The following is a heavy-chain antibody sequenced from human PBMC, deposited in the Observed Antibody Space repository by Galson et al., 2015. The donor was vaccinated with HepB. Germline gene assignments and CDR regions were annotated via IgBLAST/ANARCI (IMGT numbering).Heavy chain of an antibody. D-gene: IGHD2-2*01. J-gene: IGHJ4*02. CDR3: AIIYQQFDY. V-gene: IGHV1-8*01. CDR1: GYTLTSYA. CDR2: MNPNSGNT. Sequence: SVKVSCKASGYTLTSYAINWVRQATGQGLEWVGWMNPNSGNTGYAHKFQGRVTMTRNTSISTAYMELSSLRSEDTAVYYCAIIYQQFDYWGQGTLVTVSS.